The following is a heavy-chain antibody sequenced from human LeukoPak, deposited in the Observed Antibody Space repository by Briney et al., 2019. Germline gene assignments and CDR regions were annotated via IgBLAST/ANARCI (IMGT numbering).Heavy chain of an antibody. CDR2: INPNSGGT. V-gene: IGHV1-2*02. CDR1: GYTFTGYY. D-gene: IGHD5-12*01. CDR3: ARDTKWRLRSRFDY. Sequence: ASVKVSCKASGYTFTGYYMHWVRQAPGQGLEWMGWINPNSGGTNYAQKFQGRVTMTRDTSISTAYMDLSRLRSDDTAVYYCARDTKWRLRSRFDYWGQGTLVTVSS. J-gene: IGHJ4*02.